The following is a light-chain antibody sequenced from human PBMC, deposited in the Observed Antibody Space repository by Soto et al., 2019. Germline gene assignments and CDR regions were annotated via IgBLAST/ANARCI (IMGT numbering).Light chain of an antibody. CDR3: HVWDISAEQVV. Sequence: SCELTQPPSVSVAPGQTATVTCGADNIGSKSVHWYQKKAGQAPLLVVFADSDRPPGIPARFSAFNSGNTATLTISMVEDGDEADYYCHVWDISAEQVVFGGGTKLTVL. J-gene: IGLJ2*01. V-gene: IGLV3-21*02. CDR2: ADS. CDR1: NIGSKS.